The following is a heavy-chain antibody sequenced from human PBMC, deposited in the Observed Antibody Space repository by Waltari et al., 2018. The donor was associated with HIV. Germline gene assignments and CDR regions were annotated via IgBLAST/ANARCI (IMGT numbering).Heavy chain of an antibody. CDR2: IWYDGSNK. CDR1: GFTFSSYG. J-gene: IGHJ3*02. V-gene: IGHV3-33*01. Sequence: QVQLVESGGGVVQPGRSLRLSCAASGFTFSSYGMHWVRQAPGKGLEWVAFIWYDGSNKYYADSVKGRFTISRDNSKNTLYLQMNSLRAEDTAVYYCARENGFRSRDAFDIWGQGTMVTVSS. D-gene: IGHD2-8*01. CDR3: ARENGFRSRDAFDI.